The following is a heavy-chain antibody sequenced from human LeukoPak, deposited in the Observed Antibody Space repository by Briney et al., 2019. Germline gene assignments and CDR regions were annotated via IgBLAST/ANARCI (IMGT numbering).Heavy chain of an antibody. CDR1: GFTFRGYT. CDR2: IRNRADGGTP. J-gene: IGHJ4*02. CDR3: TRDHPTRY. V-gene: IGHV3-49*03. Sequence: PWRTLTLSCTASGFTFRGYTRTWIRQAPGKGMEWVGFIRNRADGGTPEYAASVKGRFAISRDDSHRIAYLQMNSLRTDDTAVYYCTRDHPTRYWGQGTLVSVSS. D-gene: IGHD1-26*01.